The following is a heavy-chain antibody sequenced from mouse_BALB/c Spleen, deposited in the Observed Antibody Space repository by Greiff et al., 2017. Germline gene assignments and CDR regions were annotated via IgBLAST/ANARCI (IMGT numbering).Heavy chain of an antibody. J-gene: IGHJ4*01. CDR2: ISSGGSYT. CDR1: GFTFSSYG. V-gene: IGHV5-6*01. Sequence: VQLQESGGDLVKPGGSLKLSCAASGFTFSSYGMSWVRQTPDKRLEWVATISSGGSYTYYPDSVKGRFTISRDNAKNTLYLQMSSLKSEDTAMYYCARQKGYGYDYYAMDYWGQGTSVTVSS. D-gene: IGHD1-2*01. CDR3: ARQKGYGYDYYAMDY.